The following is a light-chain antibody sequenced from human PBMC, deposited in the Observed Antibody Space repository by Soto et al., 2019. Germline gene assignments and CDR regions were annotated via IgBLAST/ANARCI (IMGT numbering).Light chain of an antibody. CDR3: LQDNNYPWT. J-gene: IGKJ1*01. Sequence: DIVMTQSPLSLPVTPGEPASISCRSSQSLLHSNGYNYLDWYLQKPGQSPQLLIYLGSNRASGVPDRFSGSGSGTDFTLTISSLQPEDFATYYCLQDNNYPWTFGQGTKVEI. V-gene: IGKV2-28*01. CDR1: QSLLHSNGYNY. CDR2: LGS.